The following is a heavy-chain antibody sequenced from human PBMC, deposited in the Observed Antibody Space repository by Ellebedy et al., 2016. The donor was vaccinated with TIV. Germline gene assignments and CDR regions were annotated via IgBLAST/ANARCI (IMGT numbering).Heavy chain of an antibody. Sequence: PGGSLRLSCAASGFTFRDSYMSWVRQPPGKGLEWVSYISISSSNIYYADSVKGRFTISRDNAKNSLYLQMNGLRAEDTAVYYCARDPGSGWRPIDYWGQGTLVTVSS. V-gene: IGHV3-11*01. CDR2: ISISSSNI. CDR1: GFTFRDSY. CDR3: ARDPGSGWRPIDY. J-gene: IGHJ4*02. D-gene: IGHD6-19*01.